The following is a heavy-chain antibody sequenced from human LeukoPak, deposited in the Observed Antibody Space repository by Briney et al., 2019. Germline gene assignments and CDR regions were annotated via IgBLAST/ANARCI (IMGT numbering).Heavy chain of an antibody. CDR2: INQGGSER. CDR1: EFTFSNYW. D-gene: IGHD5-12*01. Sequence: GGSLRLSCAASEFTFSNYWMSWVRQAPGKGLEWVATINQGGSERYSVGSVKGRFTISRDNAKNSLDLQMNDLRAEDTAVYYCARGYTGFVFYDSWGQGILVTVSS. CDR3: ARGYTGFVFYDS. V-gene: IGHV3-7*04. J-gene: IGHJ4*02.